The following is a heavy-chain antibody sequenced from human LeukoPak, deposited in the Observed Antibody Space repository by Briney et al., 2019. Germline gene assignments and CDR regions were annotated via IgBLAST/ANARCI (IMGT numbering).Heavy chain of an antibody. CDR2: INPDSGGT. D-gene: IGHD5-12*01. Sequence: ASVNVSCKASGYTFTDYYIHWVRQAPGQGLEWMGWINPDSGGTNYAQKFQGRVTMTRDTSISTVYMELSRLRSDDTAVFYCTREARAGNWFDPWGQGTLVTVPS. V-gene: IGHV1-2*02. CDR1: GYTFTDYY. CDR3: TREARAGNWFDP. J-gene: IGHJ5*02.